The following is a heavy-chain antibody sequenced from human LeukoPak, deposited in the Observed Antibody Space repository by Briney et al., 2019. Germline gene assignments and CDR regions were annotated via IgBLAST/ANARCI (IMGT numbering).Heavy chain of an antibody. CDR1: GYTFTDYY. D-gene: IGHD3-9*01. CDR2: INPDSGGT. V-gene: IGHV1-2*02. J-gene: IGHJ4*02. Sequence: GASVKVSCKASGYTFTDYYIHWVRQAPGQGLEWMGWINPDSGGTNYPQKFQGRVTMTRDTSISTAYMELSRLRSDDTAVYYCARDHGYYDILTRNYHLYFFDYWGQGTLVTVSS. CDR3: ARDHGYYDILTRNYHLYFFDY.